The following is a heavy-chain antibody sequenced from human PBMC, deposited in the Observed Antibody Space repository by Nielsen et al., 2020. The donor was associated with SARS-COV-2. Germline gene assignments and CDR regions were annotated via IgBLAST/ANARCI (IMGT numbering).Heavy chain of an antibody. D-gene: IGHD3-22*01. CDR3: ARQDRDYYFDY. CDR1: GYTFTSYD. CDR2: IIPILGIA. J-gene: IGHJ4*02. V-gene: IGHV1-69*04. Sequence: SVKVSCKASGYTFTSYDISWVRQAPGQGLEWMGRIIPILGIANYAQKFQGRVTITADKSTSTAYMELSSLRSEDTAVYYCARQDRDYYFDYWGQGTLVTVSS.